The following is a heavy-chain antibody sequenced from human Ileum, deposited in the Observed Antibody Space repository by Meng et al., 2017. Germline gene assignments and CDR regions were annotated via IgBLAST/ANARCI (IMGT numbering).Heavy chain of an antibody. CDR1: GLTFRRYA. CDR3: ARDYNDGSGRFDY. V-gene: IGHV3-30*01. Sequence: GGSLRLSCVASGLTFRRYAMHWVRQAPGKGLEWVAVIAYDGGHKDYADSVKGRFTISRDNSLNTQYLQMNSLRAEDTAVYYYARDYNDGSGRFDYWGQGTLVTVSS. D-gene: IGHD3-22*01. CDR2: IAYDGGHK. J-gene: IGHJ4*02.